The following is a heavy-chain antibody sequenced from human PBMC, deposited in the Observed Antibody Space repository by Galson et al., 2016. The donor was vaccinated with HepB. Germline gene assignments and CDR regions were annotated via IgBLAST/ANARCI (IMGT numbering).Heavy chain of an antibody. V-gene: IGHV1-18*01. Sequence: SVKVSCKASGYTFTSFTIGWVRQAPGQGLEWMRWITDYNGNTNYAQKLQGRVTMTTDTSTSTAYMQLRSLRSDGTAVYYCERIGYDNSGYFPDFWGQGTLVTVSS. CDR3: ERIGYDNSGYFPDF. CDR1: GYTFTSFT. CDR2: ITDYNGNT. D-gene: IGHD3-22*01. J-gene: IGHJ4*02.